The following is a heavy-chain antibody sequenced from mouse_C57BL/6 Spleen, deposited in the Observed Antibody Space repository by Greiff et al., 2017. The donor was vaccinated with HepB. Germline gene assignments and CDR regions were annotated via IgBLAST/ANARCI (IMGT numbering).Heavy chain of an antibody. CDR1: GYTFTSYW. Sequence: VQLQQSGAELVRPGTSVKLSCKASGYTFTSYWMHWVKQRPGHGLEWIGVIDPSDSYTNYNQKFKGKATLTVDTSSSTAYMQISSLTSEDSAVYYCARTPERGYYYAMDYWGQGTSVTVSS. J-gene: IGHJ4*01. CDR3: ARTPERGYYYAMDY. CDR2: IDPSDSYT. V-gene: IGHV1-59*01.